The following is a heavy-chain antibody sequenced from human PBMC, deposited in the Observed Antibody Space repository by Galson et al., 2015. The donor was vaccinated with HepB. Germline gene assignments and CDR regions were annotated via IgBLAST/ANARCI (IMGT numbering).Heavy chain of an antibody. J-gene: IGHJ4*02. CDR1: GFSFSSYW. D-gene: IGHD4-17*01. CDR3: VRDGDIGDYALDY. V-gene: IGHV3-74*01. Sequence: SLRLSCAASGFSFSSYWMNWVRQAPGKGLVWVSRINADGSSTTYADSVKGRFTISRDNAKITLYLEMNSLRAEDTGVYYCVRDGDIGDYALDYWGPGILVTVSS. CDR2: INADGSST.